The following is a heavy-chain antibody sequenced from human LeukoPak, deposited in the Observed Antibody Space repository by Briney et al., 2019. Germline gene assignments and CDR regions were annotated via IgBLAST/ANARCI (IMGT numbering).Heavy chain of an antibody. CDR1: GYSFITYW. CDR3: ARRWSDYYAHPGYHFDY. J-gene: IGHJ4*02. D-gene: IGHD3-3*01. V-gene: IGHV5-51*01. Sequence: GESLKISCKGSGYSFITYWIGWVRQMPGKGLEWMGIIYPGDSDTRYSPSFQGQVTISADKSITTAYLQWSSLKASDTAMYYCARRWSDYYAHPGYHFDYWGQGTLVTVSS. CDR2: IYPGDSDT.